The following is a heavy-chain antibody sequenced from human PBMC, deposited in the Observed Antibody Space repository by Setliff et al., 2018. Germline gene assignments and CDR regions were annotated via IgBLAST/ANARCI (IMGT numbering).Heavy chain of an antibody. J-gene: IGHJ5*02. CDR2: ISAYNGNT. D-gene: IGHD2-2*01. CDR3: VRAPPTVVIPPGRAFFDP. CDR1: GYSFSDYG. Sequence: ASVKVSCKASGYSFSDYGISWVRQAPGQGLEWMGWISAYNGNTKYAQKLQGRVTMATDISTSTAYMELRSLRSDDTAVYYCVRAPPTVVIPPGRAFFDPWGQGTLVTVSS. V-gene: IGHV1-18*01.